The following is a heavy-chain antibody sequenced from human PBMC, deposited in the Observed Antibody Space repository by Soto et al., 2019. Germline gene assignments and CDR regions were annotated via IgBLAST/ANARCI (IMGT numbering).Heavy chain of an antibody. D-gene: IGHD1-26*01. CDR3: ARGRIREMEYSGSITAFDY. V-gene: IGHV3-48*02. CDR2: ISSTSGII. Sequence: PGGSLRLSCAASGFTFISYSMNWVRQAPGKGLEWVSYISSTSGIIHYADSVKGRFTISRDNAKNSLYLEMNSLRDEDTAVYYCARGRIREMEYSGSITAFDYWGQGTLVTVSS. CDR1: GFTFISYS. J-gene: IGHJ4*02.